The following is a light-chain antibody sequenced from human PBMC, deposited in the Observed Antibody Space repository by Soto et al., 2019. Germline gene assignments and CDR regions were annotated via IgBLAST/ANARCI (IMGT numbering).Light chain of an antibody. CDR1: QDISNY. J-gene: IGKJ4*01. Sequence: DIQMTQSPSSLSASVGDRVTITCQASQDISNYLNWYQQKPGKAPKLLIYDASNLETGVPSRFSGSGSGTDFTFTTSSLQPEDIATYYCQQYDNLPPALTFGGGTKVEIK. CDR3: QQYDNLPPALT. CDR2: DAS. V-gene: IGKV1-33*01.